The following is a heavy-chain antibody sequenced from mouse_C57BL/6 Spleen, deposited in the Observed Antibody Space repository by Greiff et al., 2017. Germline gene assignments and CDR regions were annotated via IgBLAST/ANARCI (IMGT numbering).Heavy chain of an antibody. J-gene: IGHJ3*01. CDR3: ARGKRAY. CDR2: IYPGDGDA. CDR1: GYAFSSSW. Sequence: QVQLQQSGPELVKPGASVKISCTASGYAFSSSWMNWVKQRPGKGLEWIGRIYPGDGDANYNGKFKGKDTLTAVKSSSTAYMQLSSLTSEGSAVYFCARGKRAYWGQGTLVTVSA. V-gene: IGHV1-82*01.